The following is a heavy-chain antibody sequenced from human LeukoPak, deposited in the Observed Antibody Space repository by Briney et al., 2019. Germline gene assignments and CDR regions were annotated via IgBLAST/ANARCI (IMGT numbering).Heavy chain of an antibody. D-gene: IGHD3-22*01. CDR3: ARYDIMSGGQFDP. CDR2: INPNSGGT. V-gene: IGHV1-2*02. Sequence: ASVKVSCKASGYTFTGYYMHWVRQAPGQGLEWMGWINPNSGGTNYAQKFQGRVTMTRDTSISTAYMELSRLRSDDTAVYYCARYDIMSGGQFDPWGQGTPVTVSS. CDR1: GYTFTGYY. J-gene: IGHJ5*02.